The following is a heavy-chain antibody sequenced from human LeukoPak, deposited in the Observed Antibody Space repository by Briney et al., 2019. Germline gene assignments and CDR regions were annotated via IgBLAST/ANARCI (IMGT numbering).Heavy chain of an antibody. CDR2: ISYDGSNK. CDR1: GFTFSSYA. V-gene: IGHV3-30*04. J-gene: IGHJ4*02. CDR3: ASPIAVAGTLDY. Sequence: GGSLRLSCAASGFTFSSYAMHWVRQAPGKGLEWVAVISYDGSNKYYADSVKGRFTISRDNSKNTLNLQMNSLRAEDTAVYYCASPIAVAGTLDYWGQGTLVTVSS. D-gene: IGHD6-19*01.